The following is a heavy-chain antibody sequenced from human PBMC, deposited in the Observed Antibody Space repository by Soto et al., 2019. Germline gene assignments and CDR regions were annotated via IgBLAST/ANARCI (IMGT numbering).Heavy chain of an antibody. CDR3: ARVCPSITAGIRCFDY. CDR1: GGSISSGGYS. V-gene: IGHV3-53*01. CDR2: VYSGGTT. Sequence: ETLSLTCAVSGGSISSGGYSWSWVRQAPGKGLEWVSVVYSGGTTYYADSVKGRFTISRDNSENTVFLQMNSLRAEDTDVYYCARVCPSITAGIRCFDYWGQGTLVTVSS. J-gene: IGHJ4*02. D-gene: IGHD3-3*01.